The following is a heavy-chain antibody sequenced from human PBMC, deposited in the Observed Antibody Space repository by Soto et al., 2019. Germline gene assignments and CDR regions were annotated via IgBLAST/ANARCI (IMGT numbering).Heavy chain of an antibody. CDR2: IWYDGSNK. Sequence: GGSLRLSCAASGFTFSSYAMHWVRQAPGKGLEWVAVIWYDGSNKYYADSVKGRFTISRDNSRNTLYLQMNSLRAEDTAVYYCARDRPNYYGSGSSIPPWFDPWGQGTLVTVSS. D-gene: IGHD3-10*01. CDR1: GFTFSSYA. J-gene: IGHJ5*02. V-gene: IGHV3-33*01. CDR3: ARDRPNYYGSGSSIPPWFDP.